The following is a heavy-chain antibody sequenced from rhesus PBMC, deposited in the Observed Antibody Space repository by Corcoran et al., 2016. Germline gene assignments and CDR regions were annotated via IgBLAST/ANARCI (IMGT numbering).Heavy chain of an antibody. J-gene: IGHJ4*01. CDR1: GFTFSSYW. D-gene: IGHD6-13*01. CDR2: INRGGGNK. CDR3: AKVKYGSWSSFDY. Sequence: EVQLVESGGGLAKPGGSLRLSCAASGFTFSSYWMHWVRQTPGKGLGWISAINRGGGNKYDADSVKGRFTISRDNSKNTLSPQMNSLRAEDTAVYYCAKVKYGSWSSFDYWGQGALVTVSS. V-gene: IGHV3S42*01.